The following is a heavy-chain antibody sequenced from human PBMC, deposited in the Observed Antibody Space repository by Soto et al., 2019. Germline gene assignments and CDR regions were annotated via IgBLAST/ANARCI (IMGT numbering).Heavy chain of an antibody. CDR3: ARGGYSSGWYYFDY. Sequence: GGSLRLSCAASGFTFSSYAMHWVRQAPGKGLEWVAVISYDGSNKYYADSVKGRFTISRDNSKNTLYLQMNSLRAEDTAVYYCARGGYSSGWYYFDYWGQGTLVTVSS. V-gene: IGHV3-30-3*01. CDR1: GFTFSSYA. J-gene: IGHJ4*02. CDR2: ISYDGSNK. D-gene: IGHD6-19*01.